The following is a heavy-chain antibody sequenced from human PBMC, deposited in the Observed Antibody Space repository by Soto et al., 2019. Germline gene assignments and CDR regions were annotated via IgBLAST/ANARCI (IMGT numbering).Heavy chain of an antibody. CDR1: GFTFGSYW. CDR2: IKQDGSEK. CDR3: ARVCSSSSLWGYYYYYGMDV. V-gene: IGHV3-7*01. J-gene: IGHJ6*02. D-gene: IGHD6-6*01. Sequence: GGSLRLSCAASGFTFGSYWMSWVRQAPGKGLEWVANIKQDGSEKYYVDSVKGRFTISRDNAKNSLYLQMNSLRAEDTAVYYCARVCSSSSLWGYYYYYGMDVWGQGTTVTVSS.